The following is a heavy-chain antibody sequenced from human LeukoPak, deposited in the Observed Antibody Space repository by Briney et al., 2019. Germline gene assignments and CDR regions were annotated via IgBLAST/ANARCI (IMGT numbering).Heavy chain of an antibody. V-gene: IGHV5-51*01. D-gene: IGHD3-16*01. J-gene: IGHJ3*02. CDR3: ARHEDYDAFDI. CDR2: IYPGDSDT. Sequence: GESLKISCKGSGYSFTSYWIGWVRQMPGKGLEWMGIIYPGDSDTRYSPSLQGQVTISADKSNSTAYLQWSSLKASDTAKYYCARHEDYDAFDIWGQGTMVTVSS. CDR1: GYSFTSYW.